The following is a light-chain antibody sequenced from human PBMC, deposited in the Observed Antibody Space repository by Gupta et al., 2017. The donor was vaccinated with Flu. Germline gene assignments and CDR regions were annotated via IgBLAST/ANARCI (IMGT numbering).Light chain of an antibody. CDR3: GVWDDTLNGRV. J-gene: IGLJ1*01. CDR1: SSDIGSNT. Sequence: QSVLTQPPSASGPPGQRVTFSCSGSSSDIGSNTVNWYQHVQGTAPKLLIYSNTLRPSGVPARFSGSKSATSASLAISGLQSDDEAGYYCGVWDDTLNGRVFGTGTRVTVL. CDR2: SNT. V-gene: IGLV1-44*01.